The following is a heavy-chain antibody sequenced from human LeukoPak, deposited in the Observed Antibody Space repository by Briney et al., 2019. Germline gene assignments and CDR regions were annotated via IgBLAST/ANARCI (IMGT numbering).Heavy chain of an antibody. CDR3: ARDRLPGIAAAGHFDY. CDR2: ISYDGSNK. D-gene: IGHD6-13*01. J-gene: IGHJ4*02. Sequence: GGSLRLSCAASGFTFSSYAMHWVRQAPGKGLEWVAVISYDGSNKYYADSVKGRFTISRDNSKNTLYLQMNSLRAEDTAVYYCARDRLPGIAAAGHFDYWGQGTLVTVSS. CDR1: GFTFSSYA. V-gene: IGHV3-30*04.